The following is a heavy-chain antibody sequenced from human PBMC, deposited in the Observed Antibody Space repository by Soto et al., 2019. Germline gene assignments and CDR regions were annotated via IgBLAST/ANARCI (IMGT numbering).Heavy chain of an antibody. CDR1: GFTFSSYA. Sequence: GGSLRLSCAASGFTFSSYAMSWVRQAPWKGLEWVSAISGSGGSTYYADSVKGRFTISRDNSKNTLYLQMNSLRAEDTAVYYCAKDPYFGYSYGYVDYWGQGPLVTVSS. D-gene: IGHD5-18*01. V-gene: IGHV3-23*01. CDR3: AKDPYFGYSYGYVDY. CDR2: ISGSGGST. J-gene: IGHJ4*02.